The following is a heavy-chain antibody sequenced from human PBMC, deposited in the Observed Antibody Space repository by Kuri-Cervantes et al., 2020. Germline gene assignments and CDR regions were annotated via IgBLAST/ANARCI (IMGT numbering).Heavy chain of an antibody. CDR3: ARVLADHYAFDI. CDR1: GFTFSRYS. D-gene: IGHD2-21*01. CDR2: ISSSSSSI. V-gene: IGHV3-21*01. J-gene: IGHJ3*02. Sequence: GESLKISCVVSGFTFSRYSMNWVRRAPGRGLEWVSFISSSSSSIYYTNSVKGRFTISRDYAKNALSLQMNSLRAEDAAVYYCARVLADHYAFDIWGQGTMVTVSS.